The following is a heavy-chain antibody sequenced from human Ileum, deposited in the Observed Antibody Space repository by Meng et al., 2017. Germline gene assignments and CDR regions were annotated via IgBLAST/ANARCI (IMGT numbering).Heavy chain of an antibody. CDR2: IFQSGRT. CDR1: GTW. J-gene: IGHJ4*02. V-gene: IGHV4-4*02. Sequence: LQDPGRGRCRLSGTLALTCGVSGTWWSWVRQPPGKWLEWIGEIFQSGRTNYNPSLKSRVTISIDKSKSQISLQLSAVTAADTAVYSCATSNDRDVYYLGYWGQGTLVTVSS. CDR3: ATSNDRDVYYLGY. D-gene: IGHD3-22*01.